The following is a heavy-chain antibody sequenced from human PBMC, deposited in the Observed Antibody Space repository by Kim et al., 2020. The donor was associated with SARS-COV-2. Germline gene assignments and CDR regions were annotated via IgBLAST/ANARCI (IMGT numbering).Heavy chain of an antibody. Sequence: GGSLRLSCAASGFTFSDYYMNWIRQAPGKGLEWVSYISSSSSYTNYADSVKGRFTISRDNAKNSLYLQMNSLRAEDTAVYYCARDLCSSTSCYNLPPHYYGMDVWGQGTTVTVSS. V-gene: IGHV3-11*05. CDR1: GFTFSDYY. J-gene: IGHJ6*02. D-gene: IGHD2-2*02. CDR2: ISSSSSYT. CDR3: ARDLCSSTSCYNLPPHYYGMDV.